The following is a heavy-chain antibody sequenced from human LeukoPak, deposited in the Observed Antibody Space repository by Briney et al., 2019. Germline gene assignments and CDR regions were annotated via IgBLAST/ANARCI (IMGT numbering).Heavy chain of an antibody. D-gene: IGHD4-11*01. CDR3: AREGRQVTQLYGSYIFDY. Sequence: SETLSLTCAVSGYSISSSYYWGWIRPPPGKGLEWIESNYHSGSTYYNPSLKSRVTISVDTSKNQFSLKLSSVTAADTAVYSCAREGRQVTQLYGSYIFDYWGQGTLVTVSS. J-gene: IGHJ4*02. V-gene: IGHV4-38-2*01. CDR1: GYSISSSYY. CDR2: NYHSGST.